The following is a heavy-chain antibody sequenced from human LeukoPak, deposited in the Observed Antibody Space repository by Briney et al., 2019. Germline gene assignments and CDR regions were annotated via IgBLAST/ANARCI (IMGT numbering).Heavy chain of an antibody. J-gene: IGHJ4*02. Sequence: GGSLRLSCAASGFTFSSYWMTWVRQAPGKGLEWVGRIKSKTDGGTTDYAAPVKGRFTISRDDSKNTLYLQMNSLKTEDTAVYYCTAGWSSWYVYWGQGTLVTVSS. CDR3: TAGWSSWYVY. D-gene: IGHD6-13*01. CDR2: IKSKTDGGTT. V-gene: IGHV3-15*01. CDR1: GFTFSSYW.